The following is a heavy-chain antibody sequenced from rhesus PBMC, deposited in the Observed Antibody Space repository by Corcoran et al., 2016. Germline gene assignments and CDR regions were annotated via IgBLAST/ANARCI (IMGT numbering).Heavy chain of an antibody. D-gene: IGHD4-29*01. CDR2: INGNSGDT. CDR1: GASISSSR. Sequence: QVQLQESGPGLVKPSETLSLTCAVSGASISSSRWSWSRQPPGEGLDWIGEINGNSGDTHYNPSLKSRVTISKDASKNQVSLRLSSVTAADTAVYYCVRFGAADYWGQGVLVTVSS. J-gene: IGHJ4*01. CDR3: VRFGAADY. V-gene: IGHV4-80*01.